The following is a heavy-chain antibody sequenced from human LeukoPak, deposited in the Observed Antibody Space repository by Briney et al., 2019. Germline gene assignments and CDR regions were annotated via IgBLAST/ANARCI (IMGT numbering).Heavy chain of an antibody. V-gene: IGHV5-51*01. CDR1: GYSFSSHG. Sequence: GESLKISCEASGYSFSSHGIVWVRQMLGKGLEWMGIINPADSVTIYSPSFQGQVAISADKSITTAYLQWSSLKASDTAMYYCARRYCSGGTCYYFDYWGQGALVTVSS. CDR3: ARRYCSGGTCYYFDY. CDR2: INPADSVT. D-gene: IGHD2-15*01. J-gene: IGHJ4*02.